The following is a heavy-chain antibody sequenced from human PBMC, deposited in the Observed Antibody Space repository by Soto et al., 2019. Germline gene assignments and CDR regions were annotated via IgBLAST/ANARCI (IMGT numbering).Heavy chain of an antibody. Sequence: QGQLVQSGAEMKTPGASVEVSCKASGYRFVDYYIHWVRQAPGQGLEWMGIINPRGGDSRYAQKSQGRVTGTMDTSTSTVYMDLRSLTSEDTAVYYCARVHCGGDCRPGEWFYYYGMDVWGQGTTVTVSS. D-gene: IGHD2-21*02. CDR1: GYRFVDYY. V-gene: IGHV1-46*01. CDR2: INPRGGDS. CDR3: ARVHCGGDCRPGEWFYYYGMDV. J-gene: IGHJ6*02.